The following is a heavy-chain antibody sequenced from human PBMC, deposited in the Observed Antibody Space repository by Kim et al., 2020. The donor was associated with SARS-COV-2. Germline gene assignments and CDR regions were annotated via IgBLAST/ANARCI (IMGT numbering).Heavy chain of an antibody. J-gene: IGHJ4*02. V-gene: IGHV3-7*03. CDR3: ARDREAAGL. CDR2: GSEI. D-gene: IGHD2-15*01. Sequence: GSEINYLDSVRGRFTISRDNAKNSVYLQMSNLKTEDTAMYYCARDREAAGLWGQGTLVTVSS.